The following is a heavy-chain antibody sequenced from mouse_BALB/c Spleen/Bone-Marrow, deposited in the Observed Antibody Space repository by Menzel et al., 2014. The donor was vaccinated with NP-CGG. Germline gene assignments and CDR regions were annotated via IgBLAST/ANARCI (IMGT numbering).Heavy chain of an antibody. CDR1: GFSLTGYG. Sequence: VKLMESGPGLVAPSQSLSITCTASGFSLTGYGVNWVRQPPGKGLEWLGMIWGDGSTDYNSALKSRLNISKDISKSPVFLKMNSLQTDDTASSYYSSITTVVADYAIDYWGQGTSVTVSS. CDR2: IWGDGST. V-gene: IGHV2-6-7*01. CDR3: SSITTVVADYAIDY. J-gene: IGHJ4*01. D-gene: IGHD1-1*01.